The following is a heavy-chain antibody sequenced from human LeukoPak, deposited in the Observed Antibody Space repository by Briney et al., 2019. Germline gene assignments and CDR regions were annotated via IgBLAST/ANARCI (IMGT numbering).Heavy chain of an antibody. J-gene: IGHJ3*02. V-gene: IGHV3-21*01. CDR1: GFTFSSYS. CDR3: ARSLYCSSTSCYEWASAFGI. Sequence: GGSLRLSCAASGFTFSSYSMNWVRQAPGKGLEWVSSISSSGSYIYYADSVKGRFTISRDTAKNSLYLQMNSLRAEDTAVYYCARSLYCSSTSCYEWASAFGIWGQGTMVTVSS. D-gene: IGHD2-2*01. CDR2: ISSSGSYI.